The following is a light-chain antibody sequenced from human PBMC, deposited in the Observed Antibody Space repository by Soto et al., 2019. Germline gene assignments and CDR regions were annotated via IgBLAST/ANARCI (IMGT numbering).Light chain of an antibody. CDR1: QSISSK. V-gene: IGKV3-15*01. CDR3: QQYNNWFSIT. CDR2: DTY. J-gene: IGKJ5*01. Sequence: EIVMQQSPATLSVSPGESSTLSCRASQSISSKLAWYQQKPGQAPRLVIYDTYIRATGIPARFSGSGSGTEFTLTIRSLQSEDFGVYYCQQYNNWFSITVGEGKRLAIK.